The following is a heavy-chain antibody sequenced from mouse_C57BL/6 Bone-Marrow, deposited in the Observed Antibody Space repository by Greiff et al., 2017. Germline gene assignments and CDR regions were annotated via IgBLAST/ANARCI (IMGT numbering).Heavy chain of an antibody. D-gene: IGHD2-2*01. J-gene: IGHJ4*01. V-gene: IGHV1-64*01. Sequence: QVQLQQPGAELVKPGASVKLSCKASGYTFTSYWMHWVKQRPGQGLEWIGMIHPNSGSTNYNEKFKSKAKLTVDKSSSTAYMQLSSLASEDSAVYYSARWLPYYYARDYWGQGTSGTVSS. CDR3: ARWLPYYYARDY. CDR1: GYTFTSYW. CDR2: IHPNSGST.